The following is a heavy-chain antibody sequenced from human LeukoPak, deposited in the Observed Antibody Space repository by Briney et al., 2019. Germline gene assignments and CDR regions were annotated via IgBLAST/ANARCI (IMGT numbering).Heavy chain of an antibody. CDR1: GFTFSSYA. J-gene: IGHJ6*02. D-gene: IGHD1-26*01. V-gene: IGHV3-23*01. CDR2: ISGSGGST. CDR3: AKDRIVGATFYYYYGMDV. Sequence: GGSLRLSCAASGFTFSSYAMSWVRQAPGKGLECVSDISGSGGSTYYAESVKGRFTISRDNSKNTLYLQMNSLRAEDTAVYYCAKDRIVGATFYYYYGMDVWGQGTTVTVSS.